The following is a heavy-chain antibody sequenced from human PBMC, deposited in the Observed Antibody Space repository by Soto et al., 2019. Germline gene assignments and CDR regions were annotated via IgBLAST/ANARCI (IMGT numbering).Heavy chain of an antibody. D-gene: IGHD4-4*01. V-gene: IGHV4-34*01. Sequence: PSETLSLSCAVYGGSFSGYYWSWIRQPPGKGLEWIGEINHSGSTNYNPSLKSRVTISVDTSKNQFSLKLSSVTAADTAVYYCARAVNFDYWGQGTLVTVS. J-gene: IGHJ4*02. CDR2: INHSGST. CDR1: GGSFSGYY. CDR3: ARAVNFDY.